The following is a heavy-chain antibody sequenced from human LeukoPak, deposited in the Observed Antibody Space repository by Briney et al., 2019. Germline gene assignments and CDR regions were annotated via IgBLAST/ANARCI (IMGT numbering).Heavy chain of an antibody. J-gene: IGHJ4*02. V-gene: IGHV4-39*02. CDR2: IYYSGST. CDR3: ARDLYDSSGFYYFDY. D-gene: IGHD3-22*01. CDR1: GGSISSSSYY. Sequence: SETLSLTCTVSGGSISSSSYYWGWIRQPPGKGLEWIGSIYYSGSTHYNPSLKSRVTISVDTSKNQFSLKLSSVTAADTAVYYCARDLYDSSGFYYFDYWGQGTLVTVSS.